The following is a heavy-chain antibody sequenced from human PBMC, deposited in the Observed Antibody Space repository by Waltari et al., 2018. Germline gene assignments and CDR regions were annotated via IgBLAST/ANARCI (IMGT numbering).Heavy chain of an antibody. D-gene: IGHD3-10*01. J-gene: IGHJ4*02. Sequence: EVQLVESGGGLVQPGGSLRLSCAASGFTFSSYWMSWVRQAPGKGVEWVANIKQDGRWKSYVDSVKGRFTISGDNAKNALYLQMNSLRAEDTAVYYCARDLLGESRFDYWGQGTLVTVSS. CDR3: ARDLLGESRFDY. CDR1: GFTFSSYW. CDR2: IKQDGRWK. V-gene: IGHV3-7*01.